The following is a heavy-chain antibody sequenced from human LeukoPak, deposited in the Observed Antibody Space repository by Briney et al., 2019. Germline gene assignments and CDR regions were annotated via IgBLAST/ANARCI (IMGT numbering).Heavy chain of an antibody. CDR3: ARKYSGSGNYFFDY. CDR1: GFTFDAFG. V-gene: IGHV3-48*02. J-gene: IGHJ4*02. D-gene: IGHD3-10*01. CDR2: ISTSGNTI. Sequence: GGSLRLSCAASGFTFDAFGMTWVRQAPGKGLEWVSFISTSGNTIYYVDSVKGRFTISRDNAKNSLYLQMNSLRDEDTAVYYCARKYSGSGNYFFDYWGQGTLVTVSS.